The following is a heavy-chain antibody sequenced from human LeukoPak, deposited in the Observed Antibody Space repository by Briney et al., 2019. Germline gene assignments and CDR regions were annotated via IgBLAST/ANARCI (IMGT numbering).Heavy chain of an antibody. CDR2: ISWNSGSI. D-gene: IGHD1-26*01. J-gene: IGHJ4*02. CDR3: AKDIMDSGSYYDY. Sequence: GRSLRLSCAASGFTFDDYAMHWVRQAPGKGLEWVSGISWNSGSIGYADSVKGRFTISRDNAKNSLYLQMNSLRAEDTALNYCAKDIMDSGSYYDYWGQGTLVTVSS. CDR1: GFTFDDYA. V-gene: IGHV3-9*01.